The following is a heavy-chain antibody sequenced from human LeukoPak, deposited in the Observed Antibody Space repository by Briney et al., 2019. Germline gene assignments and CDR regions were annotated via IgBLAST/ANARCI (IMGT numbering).Heavy chain of an antibody. CDR2: IYYSGST. V-gene: IGHV4-39*01. CDR3: ARHPYSGIYWEGTGYHYYYMDV. D-gene: IGHD1-26*01. Sequence: SETLSLTCTVSGGSISCYNYYWGWIRQPPGKGLECIGSIYYSGSTYHNPSLKSRVTISVDTSKNQFSLKLSSVTAADTAVYYCARHPYSGIYWEGTGYHYYYMDVWGKGTTVTVSS. J-gene: IGHJ6*03. CDR1: GGSISCYNYY.